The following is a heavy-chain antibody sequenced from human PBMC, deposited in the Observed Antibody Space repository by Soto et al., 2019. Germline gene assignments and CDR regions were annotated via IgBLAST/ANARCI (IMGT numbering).Heavy chain of an antibody. Sequence: GASVKVSCKVSGGTFSSYAISWVRQAPGHGLEWMGGIIPIFGTANYAQKFQGRVTITADESTSTAYMELSSLRSEDTAVYYCARAGVTIFGVVTHYYYYYGMDVWGQGTTVTVSS. J-gene: IGHJ6*02. CDR2: IIPIFGTA. D-gene: IGHD3-3*01. CDR3: ARAGVTIFGVVTHYYYYYGMDV. CDR1: GGTFSSYA. V-gene: IGHV1-69*13.